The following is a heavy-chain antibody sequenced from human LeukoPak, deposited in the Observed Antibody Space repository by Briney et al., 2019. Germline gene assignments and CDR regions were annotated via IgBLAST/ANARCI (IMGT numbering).Heavy chain of an antibody. CDR2: INPNSGGT. Sequence: GASVKVSCKASGYTFTGYYMHWVRQAPGQGLEWMGWINPNSGGTNYAQKFQGRVTITADKSTSTAYMELSSLRSEDTAVYYCARTSTIFGVVMVDYWGQGTLVTVSS. V-gene: IGHV1-2*02. J-gene: IGHJ4*02. CDR1: GYTFTGYY. CDR3: ARTSTIFGVVMVDY. D-gene: IGHD3-3*01.